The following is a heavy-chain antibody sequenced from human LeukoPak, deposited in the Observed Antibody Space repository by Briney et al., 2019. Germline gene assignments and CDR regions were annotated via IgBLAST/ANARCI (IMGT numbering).Heavy chain of an antibody. V-gene: IGHV3-23*01. CDR2: ISANGDTT. J-gene: IGHJ4*02. D-gene: IGHD3-22*01. Sequence: KPGGSLRLSCAASGFTFSNYAMNWVHQAPGKGLEWVSGISANGDTTYYVDSVRGRFTISRDNSKNSVFLQMNSLRDADTAVYYCVKDFWPARDGGGYYSPFEYWGEGTLVTVSS. CDR1: GFTFSNYA. CDR3: VKDFWPARDGGGYYSPFEY.